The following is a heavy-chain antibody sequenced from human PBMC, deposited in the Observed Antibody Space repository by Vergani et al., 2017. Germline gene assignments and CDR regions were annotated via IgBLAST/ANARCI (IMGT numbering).Heavy chain of an antibody. CDR2: ISSSSSTI. V-gene: IGHV3-48*04. D-gene: IGHD2-8*02. Sequence: ELKLVESGGGLVQPGGSLRLSCAASGFTFSSYSMNGVRQAQGKGREWVSYISSSSSTIYYADSVQGRFTISRDNAKNSLYLQMNSLRAEDTAVYYCPRACPGCAYVAYFDYWGQGTLVTVSS. CDR3: PRACPGCAYVAYFDY. J-gene: IGHJ4*02. CDR1: GFTFSSYS.